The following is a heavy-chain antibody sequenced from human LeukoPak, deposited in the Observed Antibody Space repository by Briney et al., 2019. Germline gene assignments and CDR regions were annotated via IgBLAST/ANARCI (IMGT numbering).Heavy chain of an antibody. D-gene: IGHD6-19*01. J-gene: IGHJ2*01. V-gene: IGHV1-18*01. CDR2: ISAYNGNT. Sequence: ASVKVSCKASGYTFTRYGISWVRQAPGQGLEWMGWISAYNGNTNYAQKLQGRVTMTTDTSTSTAYMELRSLRSDDTAVYYCARDHVDGSSWSYYWYFDLWGRGTLVTVSS. CDR1: GYTFTRYG. CDR3: ARDHVDGSSWSYYWYFDL.